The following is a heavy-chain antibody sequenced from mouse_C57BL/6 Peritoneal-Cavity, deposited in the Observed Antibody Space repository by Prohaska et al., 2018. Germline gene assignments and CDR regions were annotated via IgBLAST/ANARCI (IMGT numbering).Heavy chain of an antibody. CDR2: IWWNDDK. CDR1: VFSLSTSYMG. CDR3: DQRDYYYGPIGFAY. Sequence: GHVILQLSQTHSLTCSFSVFSLSTSYMGLGWIRQPSGKGLEWLAHIWWNDDKYYNPSLKNRLTISKDTSNSQGYLKITIVDTADTATYYCDQRDYYYGPIGFAYWGQGTLVTVSA. J-gene: IGHJ3*01. V-gene: IGHV8-5*01. D-gene: IGHD1-1*01.